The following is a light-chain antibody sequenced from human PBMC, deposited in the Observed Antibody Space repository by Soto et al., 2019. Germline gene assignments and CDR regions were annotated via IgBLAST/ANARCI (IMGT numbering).Light chain of an antibody. CDR3: CSYAGTYPYV. CDR2: DVS. Sequence: ALTQPRSVSGSPGQSVTISCTGTSSDVGAYNYVSWYQQHPGKAPKFMIYDVSKRPSGVPDRFSGSKSGNTASLTISGLQAEDEADYYCCSYAGTYPYVFGTGTKVTV. V-gene: IGLV2-11*01. J-gene: IGLJ1*01. CDR1: SSDVGAYNY.